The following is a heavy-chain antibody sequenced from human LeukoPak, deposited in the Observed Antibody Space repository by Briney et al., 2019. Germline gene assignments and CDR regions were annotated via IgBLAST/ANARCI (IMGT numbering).Heavy chain of an antibody. J-gene: IGHJ4*02. CDR1: GFTFSSYS. V-gene: IGHV3-21*01. CDR3: ARDCSSTSCYLITPYDY. CDR2: ISSSSSYI. D-gene: IGHD2-2*01. Sequence: PGGSLRLSCAASGFTFSSYSMNWVRQAPGKGLEWASSISSSSSYIYYADSVKGRFTISRDNAKNSLYLQMNSLRAEDTAVYYCARDCSSTSCYLITPYDYWGQGTLVTVSS.